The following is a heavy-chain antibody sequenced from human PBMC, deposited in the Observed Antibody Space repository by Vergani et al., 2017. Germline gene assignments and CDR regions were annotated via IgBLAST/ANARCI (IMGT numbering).Heavy chain of an antibody. V-gene: IGHV3-23*01. CDR2: ISGSGGNT. CDR3: VAHNYGSGSLWGDY. Sequence: EVQLLESGGGLVQPGGSLRLSCAASGFTFSSYAMSWVRQAPGKGLEWVSAISGSGGNTYYADSVKGRFTISRDNSKNTLYLQMNSLRAEDTAVYYCVAHNYGSGSLWGDYWGQGTLVTVSS. D-gene: IGHD3-10*01. J-gene: IGHJ4*02. CDR1: GFTFSSYA.